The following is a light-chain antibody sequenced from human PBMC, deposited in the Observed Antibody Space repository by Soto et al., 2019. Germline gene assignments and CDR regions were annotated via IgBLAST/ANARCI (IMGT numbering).Light chain of an antibody. CDR1: SSNIGSNA. V-gene: IGLV1-44*01. CDR2: SNH. CDR3: AAWDDIVNGWV. Sequence: QSVLTQPPSASGPPGQRVTISCSGSSSNIGSNAVNWYQQLPATAPKLLIYSNHQRPSGVPDRFSASKSGTSASLAITGLQSEDEANYYCAAWDDIVNGWVFGGGTKLTVL. J-gene: IGLJ3*02.